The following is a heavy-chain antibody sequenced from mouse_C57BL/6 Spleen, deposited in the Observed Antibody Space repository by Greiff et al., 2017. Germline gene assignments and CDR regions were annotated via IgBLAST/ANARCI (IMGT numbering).Heavy chain of an antibody. CDR3: ARSFHSYGSSYDY. D-gene: IGHD1-1*01. V-gene: IGHV1-22*01. Sequence: EVQLQQSGPELVKPGASVKMSCKASGYTFTDYNMHWVKQSHGKSLEWIGYINPNNGDTSYNQKFKGKATLTVNKSSSTAYMELRSLTSEDSAVXYCARSFHSYGSSYDYWGQGTTLTVSS. CDR2: INPNNGDT. CDR1: GYTFTDYN. J-gene: IGHJ2*01.